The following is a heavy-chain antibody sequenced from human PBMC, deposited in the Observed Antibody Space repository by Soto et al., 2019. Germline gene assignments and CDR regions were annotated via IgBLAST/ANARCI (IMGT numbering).Heavy chain of an antibody. CDR3: ARDRSGPGTKLWSDF. D-gene: IGHD5-18*01. V-gene: IGHV4-30-4*01. J-gene: IGHJ4*02. Sequence: SETLSLTCAVSGDSISSGDSYLSWIRQSPGKGLEWIGYVYYSGSTFYNPSLESRLSISVDTYKNQFSLRLTSVTAADAAVYYCARDRSGPGTKLWSDFWGQGTLGTAPQ. CDR1: GDSISSGDSY. CDR2: VYYSGST.